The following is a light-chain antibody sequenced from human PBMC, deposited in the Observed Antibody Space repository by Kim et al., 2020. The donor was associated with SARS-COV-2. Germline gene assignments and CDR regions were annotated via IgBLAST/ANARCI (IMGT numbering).Light chain of an antibody. J-gene: IGKJ1*01. CDR3: LQDDYYPRT. V-gene: IGKV1-6*01. CDR2: AAS. CDR1: QGIRND. Sequence: ASIGNRVTTTGRASQGIRNDLGWYQQKPGKAPKLLIYAASRLQSGVPSRSSGSGSGTDFTLTISSLQPEDFATYYCLQDDYYPRTFGQGTNVYIK.